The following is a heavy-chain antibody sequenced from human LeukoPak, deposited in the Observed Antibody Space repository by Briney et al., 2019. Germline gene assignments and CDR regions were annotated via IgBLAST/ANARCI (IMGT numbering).Heavy chain of an antibody. Sequence: ASVKVSCKTSGYTFTNYGINWVRQAPGQGLEWLGWISSHNGNTKFADNLQGRVTMTTDTSTNTAYMVLRSLRSDDTAVYYCARGPLGAAFDSWGQGTLVTVSS. CDR1: GYTFTNYG. CDR2: ISSHNGNT. CDR3: ARGPLGAAFDS. J-gene: IGHJ4*02. V-gene: IGHV1-18*01. D-gene: IGHD3-16*01.